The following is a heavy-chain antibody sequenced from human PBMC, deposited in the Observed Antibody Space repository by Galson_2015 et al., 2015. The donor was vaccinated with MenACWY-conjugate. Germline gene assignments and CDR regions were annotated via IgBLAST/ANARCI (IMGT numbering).Heavy chain of an antibody. CDR1: GYYFTSYW. D-gene: IGHD1-26*01. Sequence: SGAEVKQPGESLKISCKGSGYYFTSYWLAWVRQIPGKGLEWMGLISPGDSNTRYSPSFQGQVTISADKSISTAYLQWSSLKASDTAMYYCARHPPGGRGMDVWGQGTTVTVSS. CDR2: ISPGDSNT. CDR3: ARHPPGGRGMDV. V-gene: IGHV5-51*01. J-gene: IGHJ6*02.